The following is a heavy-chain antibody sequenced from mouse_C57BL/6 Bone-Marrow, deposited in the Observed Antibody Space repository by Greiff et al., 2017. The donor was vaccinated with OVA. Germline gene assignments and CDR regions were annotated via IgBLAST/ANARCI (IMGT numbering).Heavy chain of an antibody. CDR2: IYPGDGDT. Sequence: QVQLQQSGAELVKPGASVKISCKASGYAFSSYWMNWVKQRPGKGLEWIGQIYPGDGDTNYNGKFKGKATLTADKSSSTAYMQLSSLTSEDSAVYYCARPGSSRYYAMDYWGQGTSVTVSS. CDR3: ARPGSSRYYAMDY. D-gene: IGHD1-1*01. J-gene: IGHJ4*01. CDR1: GYAFSSYW. V-gene: IGHV1-80*01.